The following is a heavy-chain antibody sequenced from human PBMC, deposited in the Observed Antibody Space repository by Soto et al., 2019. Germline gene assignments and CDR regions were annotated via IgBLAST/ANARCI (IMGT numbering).Heavy chain of an antibody. Sequence: LTCNVSGVSLTGYHWNWIRQPPGKTLEWIGFAYYSGNVLYNPSFKGRASIRVDRSKNQFSLRLTSVTAADTAVYYCARRLNLGSFDHWGQGTLVTVSS. V-gene: IGHV4-59*01. CDR1: GVSLTGYH. D-gene: IGHD3-10*01. CDR3: ARRLNLGSFDH. J-gene: IGHJ5*02. CDR2: AYYSGNV.